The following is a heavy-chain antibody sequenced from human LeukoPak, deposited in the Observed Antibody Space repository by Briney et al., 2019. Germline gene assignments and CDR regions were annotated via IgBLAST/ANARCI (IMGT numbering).Heavy chain of an antibody. V-gene: IGHV3-21*01. CDR2: ISSDANHI. D-gene: IGHD2-2*01. J-gene: IGHJ4*02. CDR1: GFAFSSYS. CDR3: ASYGTSWRYYFDY. Sequence: GGSLRLSCAASGFAFSSYSMNWVRQPPGRGLEWVSSISSDANHIYYAHSVKGHFTISRDNAKNSLYLQMNSLQAEDTAVYYCASYGTSWRYYFDYWGQGTLVTVSS.